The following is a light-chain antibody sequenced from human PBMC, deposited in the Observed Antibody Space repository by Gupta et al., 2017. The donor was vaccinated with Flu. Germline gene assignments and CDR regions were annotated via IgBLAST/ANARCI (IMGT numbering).Light chain of an antibody. CDR1: QSVLLDSNKMNY. CDR3: HLYDGCPYS. V-gene: IGKV4-1*01. Sequence: DIVMTQSPDSLAASLGERATITCKSSQSVLLDSNKMNYLAWYRQKPGQPPKLLMRWASTRESGVPGRFSVSGSGTDFTLTVGGLQAEYVAEYYCHLYDGCPYSFGQQTKLEIK. CDR2: WAS. J-gene: IGKJ2*01.